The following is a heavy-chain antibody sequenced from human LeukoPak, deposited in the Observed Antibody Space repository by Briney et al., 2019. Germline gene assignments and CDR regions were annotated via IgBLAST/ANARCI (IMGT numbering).Heavy chain of an antibody. CDR1: GFTVSSNY. D-gene: IGHD4-23*01. V-gene: IGHV3-53*01. Sequence: GGSLRLSCAASGFTVSSNYMSWVRQAPGKGLEWVSVIFSSDNTHYGDSVKGRFTISRDNSKNTLYLQMNSLRAEDTAMYYCARDRFGILLWYWGQGTLVTVSS. CDR3: ARDRFGILLWY. CDR2: IFSSDNT. J-gene: IGHJ4*02.